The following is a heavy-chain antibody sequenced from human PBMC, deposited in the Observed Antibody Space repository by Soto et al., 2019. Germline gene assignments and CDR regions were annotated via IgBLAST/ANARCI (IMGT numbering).Heavy chain of an antibody. CDR2: IIPIFGTA. CDR3: ARVGITMVRGVIIKGAFDI. J-gene: IGHJ3*02. V-gene: IGHV1-69*01. Sequence: QVQLVQSGAEVQKPGSSVKVSCKASGGTFSSYAISWVRQAPGQGLEWMGGIIPIFGTANYAQKFQGRVTITADESTSTAYMELSSLRSEDTAVYYCARVGITMVRGVIIKGAFDIWGQGTMVTVSS. CDR1: GGTFSSYA. D-gene: IGHD3-10*01.